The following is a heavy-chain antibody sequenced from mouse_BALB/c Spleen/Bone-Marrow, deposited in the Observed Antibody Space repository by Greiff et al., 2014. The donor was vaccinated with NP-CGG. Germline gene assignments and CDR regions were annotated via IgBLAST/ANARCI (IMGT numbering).Heavy chain of an antibody. CDR2: IDPANGNT. CDR1: GFNIKDTY. CDR3: ASYAYGYYFDY. J-gene: IGHJ2*01. D-gene: IGHD2-2*01. V-gene: IGHV14-3*02. Sequence: VQLQQPGAELVKPGASVKLSCTASGFNIKDTYMHWVKQRPEQGLEWIGRIDPANGNTKYDPKFQGKASITADTSSNTAYLQLSSLTSEDTAVYYCASYAYGYYFDYWGQGTTLTVSS.